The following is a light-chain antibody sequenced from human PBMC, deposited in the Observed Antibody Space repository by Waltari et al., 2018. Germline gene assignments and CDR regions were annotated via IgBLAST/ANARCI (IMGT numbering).Light chain of an antibody. Sequence: QSALTQPASVSGSPGQSITISCTGPRNAFENYDLVSWYQHHPNKAPKLLIYEGTKRPSGVAHRFSGSKSGNTASLTISGLQADDEAHYYCCSYAGGSTFLWVFGGGTKLTVL. CDR2: EGT. J-gene: IGLJ3*02. CDR3: CSYAGGSTFLWV. CDR1: RNAFENYDL. V-gene: IGLV2-23*03.